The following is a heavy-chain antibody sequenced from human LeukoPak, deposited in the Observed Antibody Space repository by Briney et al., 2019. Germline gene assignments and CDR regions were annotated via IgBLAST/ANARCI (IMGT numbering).Heavy chain of an antibody. V-gene: IGHV3-73*01. CDR3: TRDRGTYNWFDP. D-gene: IGHD2-15*01. CDR1: GFTFSGSA. CDR2: IDKKDNLYAT. J-gene: IGHJ5*02. Sequence: GGSLKLSCVASGFTFSGSAVHWVRQSSGKGLEWVGHIDKKDNLYATAYAESGKGTFTISRDDSKDTAFLHMDRLKTEDTALYYCTRDRGTYNWFDPWGEGTLVTVSS.